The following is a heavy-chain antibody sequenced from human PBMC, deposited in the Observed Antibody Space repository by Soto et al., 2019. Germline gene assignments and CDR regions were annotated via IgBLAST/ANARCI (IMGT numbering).Heavy chain of an antibody. J-gene: IGHJ4*02. D-gene: IGHD6-13*01. CDR2: INHSGST. Sequence: SETLSLTCAVYGGSFSGYYWSWIRQPPGKGLEWIGEINHSGSTNYNPSLKSRVTISVDTSKNQFSLKLSSVTAADTAVYYCARGPDPIAAATTTGVYFDYWGQGTLVTVS. CDR1: GGSFSGYY. V-gene: IGHV4-34*01. CDR3: ARGPDPIAAATTTGVYFDY.